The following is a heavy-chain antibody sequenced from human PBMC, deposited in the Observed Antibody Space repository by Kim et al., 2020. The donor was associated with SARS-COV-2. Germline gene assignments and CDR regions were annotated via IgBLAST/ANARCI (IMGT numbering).Heavy chain of an antibody. J-gene: IGHJ4*02. CDR1: GFTFSTYW. Sequence: GGSLRLSCAASGFTFSTYWMNWVRQAPGKGLEWVANTKPDGSEKRYVDSVKGRFTISRDNAKNTLYLQMSSLIADDTAVYYCVRSSDYWGQGILVTVSS. CDR3: VRSSDY. D-gene: IGHD6-6*01. V-gene: IGHV3-7*01. CDR2: TKPDGSEK.